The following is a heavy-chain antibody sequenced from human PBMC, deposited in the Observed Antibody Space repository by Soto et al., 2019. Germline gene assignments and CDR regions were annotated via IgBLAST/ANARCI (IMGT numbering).Heavy chain of an antibody. Sequence: ETLSLTCTVSGGSISSYYWSWIRQPPGKGLEWIGYIYYSGSTNYNPSLKSRVTISVDTSKNQFSLKLSSVTAADTAVYYCAREIAAAGKPYYYYYYMDVWGKGTTVTVSS. D-gene: IGHD6-13*01. CDR3: AREIAAAGKPYYYYYYMDV. CDR1: GGSISSYY. V-gene: IGHV4-59*01. CDR2: IYYSGST. J-gene: IGHJ6*03.